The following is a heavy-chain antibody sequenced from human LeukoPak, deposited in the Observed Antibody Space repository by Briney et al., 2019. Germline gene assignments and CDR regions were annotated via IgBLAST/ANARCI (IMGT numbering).Heavy chain of an antibody. V-gene: IGHV4-59*08. D-gene: IGHD2-15*01. CDR3: ARHPFATPFDY. Sequence: SETLSLTCTVSGGSISDNYWSWIRQPPGKGLEWIGYAYYSGHTNYNSSLKSRVTMSLDTSKSQFSLRLSSVTAADTAVYFCARHPFATPFDYWGSGTLVTVSS. J-gene: IGHJ4*02. CDR1: GGSISDNY. CDR2: AYYSGHT.